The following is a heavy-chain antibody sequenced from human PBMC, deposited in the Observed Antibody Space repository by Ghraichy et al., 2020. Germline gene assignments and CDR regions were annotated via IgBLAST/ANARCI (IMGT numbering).Heavy chain of an antibody. D-gene: IGHD4-17*01. CDR1: GFTFNSYT. Sequence: GEALNISCAASGFTFNSYTMNWVRQTQGKGLEWVSSISSTSSHIYYADSVKGRFTISRDNTKNSMYLQMNSLRPEDTAVYYCARGSTVTTGIDYWGQGTLVTVSS. V-gene: IGHV3-21*01. CDR2: ISSTSSHI. CDR3: ARGSTVTTGIDY. J-gene: IGHJ4*02.